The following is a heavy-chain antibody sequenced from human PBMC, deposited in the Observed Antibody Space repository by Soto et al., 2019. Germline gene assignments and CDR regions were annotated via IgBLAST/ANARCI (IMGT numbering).Heavy chain of an antibody. CDR1: GFTFSSYS. J-gene: IGHJ3*02. CDR2: ISSSSSYI. Sequence: GGSLRLSCAASGFTFSSYSMNWVRQAPGKGLEWVSSISSSSSYIYYADSVKGRFTISRDNAKNSLYLQIISVKAEDTAVYYCARIHLEYDAFDNWGQGTMVTVSS. V-gene: IGHV3-21*01. CDR3: ARIHLEYDAFDN.